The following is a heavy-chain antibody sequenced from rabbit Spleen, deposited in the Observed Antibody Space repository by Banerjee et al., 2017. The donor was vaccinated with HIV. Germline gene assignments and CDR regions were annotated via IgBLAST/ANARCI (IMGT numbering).Heavy chain of an antibody. J-gene: IGHJ6*01. Sequence: QSLEESGGGLVQLEGSLTLTCKASGFYFSSNDYMCWVRQAPGKGLEWIACTAGGRSTFSYYASWAKGRFTISKASSTTVPLQMTSLTAADTATYFCARDTSSSFSSYGMDLWGQGTLVTVS. V-gene: IGHV1S40*01. CDR2: TAGGRSTFS. CDR1: GFYFSSNDY. CDR3: ARDTSSSFSSYGMDL. D-gene: IGHD1-1*01.